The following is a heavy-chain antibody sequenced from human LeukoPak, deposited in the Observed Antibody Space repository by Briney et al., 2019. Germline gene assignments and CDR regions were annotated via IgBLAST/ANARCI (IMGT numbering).Heavy chain of an antibody. CDR1: GYTSTSYA. CDR3: ARGRPIVVVPAAINYYYAMDV. CDR2: INAGNGNT. Sequence: ASLKVSCKASGYTSTSYAMHWVRQAPGQRLEWMGWINAGNGNTKYSQRFQGRVTITRDTSASTAYMELSSLRSEDTAVYYCARGRPIVVVPAAINYYYAMDVWGKGTTVTVSS. V-gene: IGHV1-3*01. D-gene: IGHD2-2*02. J-gene: IGHJ6*04.